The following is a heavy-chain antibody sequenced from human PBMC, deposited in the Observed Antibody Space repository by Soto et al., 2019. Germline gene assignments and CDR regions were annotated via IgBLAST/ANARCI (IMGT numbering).Heavy chain of an antibody. CDR3: ARYKITGLFDY. CDR1: GGSFSGYY. CDR2: INHSGST. D-gene: IGHD2-8*02. Sequence: QVQLQQWGAGLLKPSETLSLTCAVYGGSFSGYYWTWIRQPPGTGLEWIGEINHSGSTNYNPSLKSRVTISVDTSKNQFSLKLTSVTAADTDVYYCARYKITGLFDYWGQGTLVTVSS. J-gene: IGHJ4*02. V-gene: IGHV4-34*01.